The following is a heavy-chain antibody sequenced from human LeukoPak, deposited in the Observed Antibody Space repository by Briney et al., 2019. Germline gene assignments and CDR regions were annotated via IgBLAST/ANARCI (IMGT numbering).Heavy chain of an antibody. CDR2: ISWDGGST. J-gene: IGHJ6*03. CDR3: AKANTAAGYYYYYMDV. Sequence: PGGSLRLSSAASGFTFDDYTMHWVRQAPGKGLEWVSLISWDGGSTYYADSVKGRFTISRDNSKNSLYLQMNSLRTEDTALYYCAKANTAAGYYYYYMDVWAKGPRSPSP. D-gene: IGHD6-13*01. CDR1: GFTFDDYT. V-gene: IGHV3-43*01.